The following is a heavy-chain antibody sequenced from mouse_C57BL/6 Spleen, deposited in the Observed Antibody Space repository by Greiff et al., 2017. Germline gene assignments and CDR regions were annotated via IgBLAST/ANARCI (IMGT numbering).Heavy chain of an antibody. D-gene: IGHD1-1*01. Sequence: QVQLQQPGAELVKPGASVKLSCKASGYTFTSYWMQWVKQRPGQGLEWIGEIDPSDSYTNYNQKFKGKATLTVDTSSSTAYMQLSSLTAEDSAVYYGASRSSLFDYWGQGTTLTVSS. V-gene: IGHV1-50*01. J-gene: IGHJ2*01. CDR1: GYTFTSYW. CDR2: IDPSDSYT. CDR3: ASRSSLFDY.